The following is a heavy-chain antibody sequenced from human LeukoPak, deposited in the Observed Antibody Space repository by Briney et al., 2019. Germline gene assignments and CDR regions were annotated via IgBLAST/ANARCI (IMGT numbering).Heavy chain of an antibody. CDR2: IYYSGST. CDR3: ARLGLGSSRDY. D-gene: IGHD6-6*01. J-gene: IGHJ4*02. V-gene: IGHV4-34*01. CDR1: GGSFSGNY. Sequence: SETLSLTCAVYGGSFSGNYWSWIRQPPGKGLEWIGSIYYSGSTYYNPSLKSRVTISVDTSKNHFSLKLISVTAADTAVYYCARLGLGSSRDYWGQGTLVTVSS.